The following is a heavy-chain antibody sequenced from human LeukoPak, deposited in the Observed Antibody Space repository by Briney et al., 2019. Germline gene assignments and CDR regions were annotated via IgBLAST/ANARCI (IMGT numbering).Heavy chain of an antibody. CDR1: GFTFSDYY. D-gene: IGHD3-10*01. CDR2: ITSSGNTI. CDR3: AKADGGFKTYYFDY. J-gene: IGHJ4*02. Sequence: GGSLRLSCAASGFTFSDYYMNWIRQAPGKGLEWVSYITSSGNTIYYADSVKGRFTISRDNAKNSLYLQMNSLRAEDTAVYYCAKADGGFKTYYFDYWGQGTLVTVSS. V-gene: IGHV3-11*04.